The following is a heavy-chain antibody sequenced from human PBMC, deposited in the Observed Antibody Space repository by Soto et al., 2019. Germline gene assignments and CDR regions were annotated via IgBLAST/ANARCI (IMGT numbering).Heavy chain of an antibody. J-gene: IGHJ4*02. D-gene: IGHD7-27*01. Sequence: EVQLVESGGGLVKPGGSLRLSCAASGFTFGVYTMNWVRQGPGMGLEWVSSISSTTTYIFYADSVKGRFTISRDNAKNDVFMLIHSLRTEDTAVYYCAGVASELGKDFDYWGQVTL. CDR3: AGVASELGKDFDY. CDR1: GFTFGVYT. CDR2: ISSTTTYI. V-gene: IGHV3-21*01.